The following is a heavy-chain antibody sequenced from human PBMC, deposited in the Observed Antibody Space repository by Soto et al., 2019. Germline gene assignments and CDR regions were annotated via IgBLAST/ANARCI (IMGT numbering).Heavy chain of an antibody. Sequence: SETLSLTCTVSGGSISSYYWSWIRQPPGKGLEWIGYIYYSGSTNYNPSLKSRVTISVDTSKNQFSLKLSSVTAADTAVYYCARDFRWDGQTPYWYFDLWGRGTLVTVSS. CDR2: IYYSGST. D-gene: IGHD1-26*01. CDR3: ARDFRWDGQTPYWYFDL. CDR1: GGSISSYY. J-gene: IGHJ2*01. V-gene: IGHV4-59*01.